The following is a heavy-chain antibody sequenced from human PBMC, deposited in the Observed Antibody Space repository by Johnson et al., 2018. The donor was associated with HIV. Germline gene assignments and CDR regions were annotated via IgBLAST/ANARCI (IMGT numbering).Heavy chain of an antibody. CDR1: GFTFGDYA. CDR3: ARGWGYGCNSMSPIAFDI. J-gene: IGHJ3*02. V-gene: IGHV3-49*04. D-gene: IGHD4-23*01. Sequence: VQLVESGGGLVQPGRSLRLSCTASGFTFGDYAMSWVRQAPGKGLEWVGFIRSKAYGGTTEYAASVKGRFTISRDDSKSIAYLQMNSLKTEDTAVYYCARGWGYGCNSMSPIAFDIWGQGTMVTVSS. CDR2: IRSKAYGGTT.